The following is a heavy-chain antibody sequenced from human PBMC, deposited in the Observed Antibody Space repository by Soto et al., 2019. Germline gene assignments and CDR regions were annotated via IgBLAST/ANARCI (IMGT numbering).Heavy chain of an antibody. J-gene: IGHJ4*02. Sequence: SETLSLTCTVSSGSISSSNYYWGWIRQPPGKGLEWIGSIFYSGSTFYNPSLRSRVTISVDTSKNQFSLTLTSVTAADTAVYYCARHEDVDTAFDYWGLGTLVTVSS. CDR2: IFYSGST. D-gene: IGHD5-18*01. CDR3: ARHEDVDTAFDY. CDR1: SGSISSSNYY. V-gene: IGHV4-39*01.